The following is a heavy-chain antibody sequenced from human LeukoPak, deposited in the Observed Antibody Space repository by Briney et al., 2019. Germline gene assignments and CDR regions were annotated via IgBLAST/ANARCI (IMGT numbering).Heavy chain of an antibody. D-gene: IGHD6-19*01. V-gene: IGHV3-53*01. CDR1: GFTVSSNY. CDR3: ARSSSPGYNSSGWPFDY. Sequence: GGSLRLSCAASGFTVSSNYMSWVRQAPGKGLEWVSVIYSGGSTYYADSVKGRFTISRDNSKNTLYLQMNSLRAEDTAVYYCARSSSPGYNSSGWPFDYWGQGTPVTVSS. CDR2: IYSGGST. J-gene: IGHJ4*02.